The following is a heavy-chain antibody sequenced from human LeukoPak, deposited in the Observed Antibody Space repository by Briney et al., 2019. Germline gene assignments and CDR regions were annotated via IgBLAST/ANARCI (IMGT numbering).Heavy chain of an antibody. D-gene: IGHD6-13*01. J-gene: IGHJ4*02. CDR3: ARRGTSSSWAHFDY. CDR2: IKQDGSEK. V-gene: IGHV3-7*05. CDR1: GFTFSSYW. Sequence: WGSLTLSCAAAGFTFSSYWMTWVRQAPGKGLAWVGKIKQDGSEKYYVDSVKGRFTISRDNAKNSLYLQMNSLGAEDTAVYYCARRGTSSSWAHFDYWGQGTLVTVSS.